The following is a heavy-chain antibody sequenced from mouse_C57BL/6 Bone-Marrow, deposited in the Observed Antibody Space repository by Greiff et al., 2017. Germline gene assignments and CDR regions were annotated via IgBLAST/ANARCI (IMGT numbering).Heavy chain of an antibody. CDR1: GYTFTGYW. J-gene: IGHJ3*01. Sequence: QVHVQQSGAELMKPGASVKLSCTATGYTFTGYWIEWVKQRPGPGLEWIGEILPGSGSTNYNEKFKGKATFTADTSSNTAYMQLSSLTTADSANYDCARGGGFAYWGQGTRVTVSA. V-gene: IGHV1-9*01. CDR2: ILPGSGST. CDR3: ARGGGFAY.